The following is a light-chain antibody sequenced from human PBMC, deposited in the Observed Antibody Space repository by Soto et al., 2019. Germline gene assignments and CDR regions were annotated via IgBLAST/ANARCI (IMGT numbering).Light chain of an antibody. CDR2: DVS. J-gene: IGLJ1*01. CDR1: SSDVGGYNY. CDR3: SSYTSSSPLGV. Sequence: QSALTQPASVSGSPGQSITISCTGTSSDVGGYNYVSWYQQHPGKATKLMIYDVSNRPSGVSNRFSGSKSGNTASLTISGLQAEDYAVYYCSSYTSSSPLGVFGKGTKLTVL. V-gene: IGLV2-14*01.